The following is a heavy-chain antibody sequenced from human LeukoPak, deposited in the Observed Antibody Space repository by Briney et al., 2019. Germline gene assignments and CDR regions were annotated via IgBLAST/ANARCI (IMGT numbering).Heavy chain of an antibody. V-gene: IGHV3-33*01. CDR2: IWYDGSNK. J-gene: IGHJ4*02. D-gene: IGHD6-13*01. CDR3: ARDLMAVAGHFDY. CDR1: GFTFSSYG. Sequence: GGSLRLSCAASGFTFSSYGMDWVRQAPGKGLEWVAVIWYDGSNKYYADSVKGRFTITRDNSKNTLYLQMKSLRAEDAAVYYCARDLMAVAGHFDYWGQGTLVTVS.